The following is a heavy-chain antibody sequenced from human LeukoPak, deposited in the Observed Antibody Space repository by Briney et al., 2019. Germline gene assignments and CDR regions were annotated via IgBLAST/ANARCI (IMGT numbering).Heavy chain of an antibody. CDR1: RYSISSGYY. Sequence: SETLSLTCSVSRYSISSGYYWAWIRQPPGKGLEWIGSIYHSGSAYYNASLKSRVTISVDTSKNQFSLDLPSVTAADTAVYYCARVGGYGYHSYYMDVWGKGATVTVSS. J-gene: IGHJ6*03. V-gene: IGHV4-38-2*02. D-gene: IGHD5-12*01. CDR3: ARVGGYGYHSYYMDV. CDR2: IYHSGSA.